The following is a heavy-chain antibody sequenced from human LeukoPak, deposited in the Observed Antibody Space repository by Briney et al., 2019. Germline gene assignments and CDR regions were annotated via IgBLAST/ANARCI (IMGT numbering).Heavy chain of an antibody. V-gene: IGHV1-69*05. CDR3: ARGVAATAYNWFDP. CDR1: GGTFSSYA. J-gene: IGHJ5*02. D-gene: IGHD2-15*01. Sequence: ASVKVSCKASGGTFSSYAISWVRQAPGQGLEWMGGIIPIFGTANYAQKFQGRVTITTDESTSTAYMELSSLGSEDTAVYYCARGVAATAYNWFDPRGQGTLVTVSS. CDR2: IIPIFGTA.